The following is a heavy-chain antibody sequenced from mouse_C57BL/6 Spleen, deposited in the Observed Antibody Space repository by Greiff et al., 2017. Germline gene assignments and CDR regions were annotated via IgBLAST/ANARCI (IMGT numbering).Heavy chain of an antibody. J-gene: IGHJ3*01. CDR3: AREGYDYDVGFAY. Sequence: EVQRVESGGGLVKPGGSLKLSCAASGFTFSSYAMSWVRQTPEKRLEWVATISDGGSYTYYPDNVKGRFTISRDNAKNNLYLQMSHLKSEDTAMYYCAREGYDYDVGFAYWAQGTLVTVSA. D-gene: IGHD2-4*01. CDR1: GFTFSSYA. V-gene: IGHV5-4*01. CDR2: ISDGGSYT.